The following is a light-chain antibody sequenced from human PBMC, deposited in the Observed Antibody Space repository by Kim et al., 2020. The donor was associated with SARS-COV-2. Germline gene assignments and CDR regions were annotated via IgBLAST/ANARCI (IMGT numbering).Light chain of an antibody. V-gene: IGLV3-1*01. CDR3: QAWDSSIVV. Sequence: SYELTQPPSLSVSPGQTASITCSGNKLGNKYAFWYQQKPGHSPVLVIYQDSKRSSGIPERFSGSNSGSTATLTISGTQTMDEADYYCQAWDSSIVV. CDR1: KLGNKY. CDR2: QDS. J-gene: IGLJ2*01.